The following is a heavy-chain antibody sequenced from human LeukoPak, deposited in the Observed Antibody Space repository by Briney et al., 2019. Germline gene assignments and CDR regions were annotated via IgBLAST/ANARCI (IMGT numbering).Heavy chain of an antibody. Sequence: PGRSLRLSCAASGFTFSSYAMHWVRQAPGKGLEWVAVISYDGSNKCYADSVKGRFTISRDNSKNTLYLQMNSLRAEDTAVYYCARISTLAGYAFDIWGQGTMVTVSS. CDR1: GFTFSSYA. CDR2: ISYDGSNK. J-gene: IGHJ3*02. CDR3: ARISTLAGYAFDI. D-gene: IGHD3-3*02. V-gene: IGHV3-30-3*01.